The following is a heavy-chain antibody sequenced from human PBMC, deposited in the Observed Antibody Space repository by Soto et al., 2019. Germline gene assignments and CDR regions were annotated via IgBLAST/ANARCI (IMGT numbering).Heavy chain of an antibody. CDR3: ASRCSGWYFDY. J-gene: IGHJ4*02. Sequence: EVQLLESGGGLVQPGGSLRLSCAASGFTFSSYAMNWVRQAPGKGLEWVSVISGSGGSTYYADSVKGRFTISRDNSKNTLYLQMNSLRADDTAVYYCASRCSGWYFDYWGQGTLVTVSS. CDR2: ISGSGGST. D-gene: IGHD6-19*01. V-gene: IGHV3-23*01. CDR1: GFTFSSYA.